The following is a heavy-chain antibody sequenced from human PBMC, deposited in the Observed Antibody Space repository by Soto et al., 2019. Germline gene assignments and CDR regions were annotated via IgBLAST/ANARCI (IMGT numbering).Heavy chain of an antibody. Sequence: SETLSLTCPVSGGSITSCYWSWVRQPPGKGLEWIGYIYYSGSTNYNPSLKSRVTISVDTSKNQFSLKLSSVTAADTAVYYCARVGTETDSGYDFGLDYWGQGTLVTVSS. J-gene: IGHJ4*02. CDR1: GGSITSCY. V-gene: IGHV4-59*01. D-gene: IGHD5-12*01. CDR3: ARVGTETDSGYDFGLDY. CDR2: IYYSGST.